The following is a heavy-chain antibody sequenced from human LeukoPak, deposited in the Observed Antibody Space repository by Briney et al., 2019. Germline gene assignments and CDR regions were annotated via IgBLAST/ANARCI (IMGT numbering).Heavy chain of an antibody. Sequence: GGSLRLSCAASGFTFSNYELNWVRQAPGKGLEWVSYISHSGRTIYSADSLKGRFTISRDNAKNSLYLQMNSLRAEDTAVYYCARIGAGSSRDYWGQGTLVTVSS. CDR1: GFTFSNYE. V-gene: IGHV3-48*03. CDR2: ISHSGRTI. D-gene: IGHD6-13*01. J-gene: IGHJ4*02. CDR3: ARIGAGSSRDY.